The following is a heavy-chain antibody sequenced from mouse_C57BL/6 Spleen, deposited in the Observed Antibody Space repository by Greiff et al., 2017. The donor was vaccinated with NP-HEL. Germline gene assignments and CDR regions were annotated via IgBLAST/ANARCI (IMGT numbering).Heavy chain of an antibody. CDR1: GYTFTSYW. J-gene: IGHJ2*01. CDR3: ARKYGSNYFDC. V-gene: IGHV1-69*01. D-gene: IGHD1-1*01. CDR2: IDPSDSYT. Sequence: QVQLQQPGAELVMPGASVKLSCKASGYTFTSYWMHWVKQRPGQGLEWIGEIDPSDSYTNYNQKFKGKSTLTVDKSSSTAYMQLSSLTSEDSAVYYCARKYGSNYFDCWGQGTTLTVSS.